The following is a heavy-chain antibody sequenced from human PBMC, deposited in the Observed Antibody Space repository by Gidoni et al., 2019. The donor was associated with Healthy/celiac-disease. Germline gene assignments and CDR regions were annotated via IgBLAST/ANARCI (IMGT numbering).Heavy chain of an antibody. CDR1: GFTFSGPS. Sequence: EVQLVESGGGLVQPGGSLTLSCEASGFTFSGPSMHWVRQASGNGLDWVGRIRSKANSYATAYAASVKGRFTISRDDSKNTAYLQMNSLKTEDTAVYYCTRGRSGYYDFWSGYPNWFDPWGQGTLVTVSS. CDR2: IRSKANSYAT. D-gene: IGHD3-3*01. J-gene: IGHJ5*02. CDR3: TRGRSGYYDFWSGYPNWFDP. V-gene: IGHV3-73*02.